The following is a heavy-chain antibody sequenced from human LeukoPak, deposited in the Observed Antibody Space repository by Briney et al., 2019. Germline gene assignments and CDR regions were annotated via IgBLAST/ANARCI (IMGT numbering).Heavy chain of an antibody. J-gene: IGHJ4*02. V-gene: IGHV4-34*01. CDR1: GGSFSGYY. CDR3: ARESYYYDSSGYGQKKPYYFDY. D-gene: IGHD3-22*01. Sequence: SETLSLTCAVYGGSFSGYYWSWIRQPPGKGLEWIGEINHSGSTNYNPSLKSRVTISVDTSKNQFPLKLSSVTAADTAVYYCARESYYYDSSGYGQKKPYYFDYWGQGTLVTVSS. CDR2: INHSGST.